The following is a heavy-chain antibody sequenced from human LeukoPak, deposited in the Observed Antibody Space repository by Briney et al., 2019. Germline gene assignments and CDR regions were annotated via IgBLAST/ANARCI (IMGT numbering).Heavy chain of an antibody. D-gene: IGHD3-10*01. CDR1: GGSISSHF. J-gene: IGHJ4*02. CDR2: IHYSGST. V-gene: IGHV4-59*11. Sequence: SETLSLTCTVSGGSISSHFWTWIRQPPGKGLEWIGYIHYSGSTNYNPSLKSRVTISVDTSKNQFSLKLSSVTAADTAVYYCARNYGSGSWAFDYWGQGTLVTVSS. CDR3: ARNYGSGSWAFDY.